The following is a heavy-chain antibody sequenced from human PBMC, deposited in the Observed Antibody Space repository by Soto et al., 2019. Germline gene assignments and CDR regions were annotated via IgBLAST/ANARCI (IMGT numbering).Heavy chain of an antibody. V-gene: IGHV3-23*01. Sequence: GGSLRLSCAASGFTFSSGAMGWVRQAPGKGLEWVSDIIDSGGSTYYADAVKGRFTISRDNSKSTLYLQMNSLRAEDTAVYYCGKGRSYYYYYGVYVWGQGTTVTVSS. CDR3: GKGRSYYYYYGVYV. CDR1: GFTFSSGA. CDR2: IIDSGGST. J-gene: IGHJ6*02. D-gene: IGHD1-26*01.